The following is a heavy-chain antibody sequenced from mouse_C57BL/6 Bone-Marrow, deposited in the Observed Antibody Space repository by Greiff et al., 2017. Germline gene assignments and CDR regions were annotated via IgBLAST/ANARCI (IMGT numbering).Heavy chain of an antibody. CDR3: AREDYYGSSYDY. CDR2: IYPRSGNT. V-gene: IGHV1-81*01. D-gene: IGHD1-1*01. Sequence: VQLQQSGAELARPGASVKLSCKASGYTFPSYGISWVKQRTGQGLEWIGEIYPRSGNTYYNEKFKGKATLTADKSSSTAYMELRSLTSEDSAVYFCAREDYYGSSYDYWGQGTTLTVST. CDR1: GYTFPSYG. J-gene: IGHJ2*01.